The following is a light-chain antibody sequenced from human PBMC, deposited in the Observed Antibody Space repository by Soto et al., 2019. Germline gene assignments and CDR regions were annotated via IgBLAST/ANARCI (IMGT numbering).Light chain of an antibody. Sequence: EIVLTQSPATLSLSPGERATLSCRASQSVSGYLVWYQQKPGQAPRPLIFDAANRGTGIPARFSGSGSGTDFTLSISSLEPEDFAVYYCQQRSDWPLTFGGGTMVEI. CDR2: DAA. CDR1: QSVSGY. CDR3: QQRSDWPLT. V-gene: IGKV3-11*01. J-gene: IGKJ4*01.